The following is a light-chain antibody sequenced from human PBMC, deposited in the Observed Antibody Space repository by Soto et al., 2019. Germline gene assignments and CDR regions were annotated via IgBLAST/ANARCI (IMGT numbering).Light chain of an antibody. CDR1: QDISNY. CDR3: QQYDNLIT. V-gene: IGKV1-33*01. J-gene: IGKJ3*01. CDR2: DAS. Sequence: DIQMTQSPSSLSASVGDRVTITCQASQDISNYFNWYQQKPGKAPKLLIYDASNLETGVPSRLSGSGSGTDFTFTISSLQPEDIATYYCQQYDNLITFGPGTKVDIK.